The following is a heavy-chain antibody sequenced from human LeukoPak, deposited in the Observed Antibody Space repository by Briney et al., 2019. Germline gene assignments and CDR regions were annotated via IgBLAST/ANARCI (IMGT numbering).Heavy chain of an antibody. D-gene: IGHD6-6*01. CDR1: GFTFSSYE. V-gene: IGHV3-48*03. Sequence: GGSLRLSCAASGFTFSSYEMNWVRQAPGKGLEWVSYISSSGSTIYYADSVKGRFAISRDNAKNSLYLQMNSLRAEDTAVYYCARAGYSSSDWGQGTLVTVSS. J-gene: IGHJ4*02. CDR3: ARAGYSSSD. CDR2: ISSSGSTI.